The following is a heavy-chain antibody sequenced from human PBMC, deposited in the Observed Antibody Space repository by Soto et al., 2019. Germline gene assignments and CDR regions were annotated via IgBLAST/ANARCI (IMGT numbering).Heavy chain of an antibody. CDR3: AKGSGSYYNAWFDP. CDR2: ISWNSGSM. D-gene: IGHD3-10*01. Sequence: EVQLVESGGGLVQPGRSLRLSCAASGFTFDDYAMHWVRQAPGKGLEWVSGISWNSGSMGYADSVKGRFTISRDNAKNSLYLQMNSLRAEDTALYYCAKGSGSYYNAWFDPWGQGTLVTVSS. CDR1: GFTFDDYA. V-gene: IGHV3-9*01. J-gene: IGHJ5*02.